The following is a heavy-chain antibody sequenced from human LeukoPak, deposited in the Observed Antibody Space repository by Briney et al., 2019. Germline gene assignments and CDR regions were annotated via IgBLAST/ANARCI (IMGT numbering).Heavy chain of an antibody. D-gene: IGHD3-3*01. J-gene: IGHJ4*02. V-gene: IGHV3-23*01. CDR3: ARDRGTYYDFWSGIPGGFDY. CDR1: GFTFSSYA. CDR2: ISGSGGST. Sequence: GGSLRLSCAASGFTFSSYAMSWVRQAPGKGLEWVSAISGSGGSTYYADSVKGRFTISRDNSKNTLYLQMNSLRAEDTAVYYCARDRGTYYDFWSGIPGGFDYRGQGTLVTVSS.